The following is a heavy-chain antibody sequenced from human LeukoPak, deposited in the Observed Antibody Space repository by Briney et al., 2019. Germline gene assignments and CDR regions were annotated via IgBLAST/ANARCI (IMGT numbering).Heavy chain of an antibody. CDR1: GFTFSSYS. CDR3: ASTIGATGTQY. Sequence: GGSLRLSCAASGFTFSSYSMNWVRQAPGKGLEWVSSISSSSSYIYYADSVKGRFTISRDNAKNSLYLQMNSLRAEDTAVYYCASTIGATGTQYWGQGTLVTVSS. J-gene: IGHJ4*02. V-gene: IGHV3-21*01. D-gene: IGHD6-13*01. CDR2: ISSSSSYI.